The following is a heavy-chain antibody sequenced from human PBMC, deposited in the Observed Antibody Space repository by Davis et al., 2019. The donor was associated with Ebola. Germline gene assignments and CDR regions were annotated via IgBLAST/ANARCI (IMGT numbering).Heavy chain of an antibody. Sequence: PGGSLRLSCAASGFTVSSNYMSWVRQAPGKGLEWVSIIYSGGSTDYADSVKGRFTISRDSSKNTLYLQMNSLRAEDTAVYYCARDPHNRNYWDYWGQGTLVTVSS. CDR2: IYSGGST. CDR1: GFTVSSNY. V-gene: IGHV3-66*01. D-gene: IGHD3-16*01. J-gene: IGHJ4*02. CDR3: ARDPHNRNYWDY.